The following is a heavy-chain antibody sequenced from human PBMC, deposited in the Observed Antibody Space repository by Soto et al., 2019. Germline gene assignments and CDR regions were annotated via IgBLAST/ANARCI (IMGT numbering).Heavy chain of an antibody. V-gene: IGHV4-59*08. CDR3: ARGGHCTNGVCSALDY. D-gene: IGHD2-8*01. CDR2: IYYGGSA. J-gene: IGHJ4*02. CDR1: GGSISTYY. Sequence: QVQLQESGPGLVKPSGTLSLTCTVSGGSISTYYWSWIRQPPGKGLEWIGYIYYGGSANYHPSLKSRVTISVDTSKKQFSLKLSSVTAADTAVYYCARGGHCTNGVCSALDYWGQGTLVTVSS.